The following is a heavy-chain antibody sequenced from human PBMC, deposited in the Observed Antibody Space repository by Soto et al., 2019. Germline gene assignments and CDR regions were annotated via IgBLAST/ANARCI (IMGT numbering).Heavy chain of an antibody. J-gene: IGHJ4*02. D-gene: IGHD3-10*01. CDR1: GYGFTTYG. Sequence: QIHLVQSGAEVKKPGASVKVSCKGSGYGFTTYGITWVRQAPGQGLEWMAWISAHNGNTNYAQKLQGRVTVTRDTSTLTAYMEPRSLRSDDTAVYYCARGSYGAYWGQGALVTVAS. CDR2: ISAHNGNT. V-gene: IGHV1-18*01. CDR3: ARGSYGAY.